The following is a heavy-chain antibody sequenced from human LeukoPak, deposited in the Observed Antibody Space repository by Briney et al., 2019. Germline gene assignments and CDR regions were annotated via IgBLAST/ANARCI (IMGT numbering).Heavy chain of an antibody. D-gene: IGHD2/OR15-2a*01. J-gene: IGHJ4*02. CDR3: AGHHPRNTVDF. V-gene: IGHV4-4*07. CDR2: LYSSGSI. CDR1: HGSITGYY. Sequence: PSETLSLTCTVSHGSITGYYWGWIRHPAGKGLEWIGRLYSSGSITYNPSLESRVTMSLDTSKNQFSLKLYSVTAADTAVYYCAGHHPRNTVDFWGQGTLVTVSS.